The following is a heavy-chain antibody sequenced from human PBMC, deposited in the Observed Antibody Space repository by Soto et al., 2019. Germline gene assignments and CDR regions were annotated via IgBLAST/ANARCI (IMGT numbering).Heavy chain of an antibody. CDR3: AGPLIAVDRTD. CDR2: ISSSSSYI. Sequence: NPGGSLRLSCAASGFPFSSYSMNWVRQAPGKGLEWVSSISSSSSYIYYAGSVKGRFTLSRDNAKNSLYLQMNSLSAEVTAWYYCAGPLIAVDRTDWGQGALVTVSS. D-gene: IGHD6-19*01. J-gene: IGHJ4*02. CDR1: GFPFSSYS. V-gene: IGHV3-21*01.